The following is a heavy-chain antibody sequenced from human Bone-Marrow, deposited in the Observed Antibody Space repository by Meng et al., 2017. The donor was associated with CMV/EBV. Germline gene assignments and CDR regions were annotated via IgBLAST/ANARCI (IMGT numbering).Heavy chain of an antibody. J-gene: IGHJ6*02. V-gene: IGHV3-74*01. CDR3: ARVTVAAAFYYYYGMDV. CDR1: GFTFSSYW. CDR2: INSDGSST. Sequence: GGSLRLSCAASGFTFSSYWMHWVRQAPGKGLVWVSRINSDGSSTSYADSVKGRFTISRDNSKNTLYLQMNSLRADDTAVYYCARVTVAAAFYYYYGMDVWGQGTTVTVSS. D-gene: IGHD6-13*01.